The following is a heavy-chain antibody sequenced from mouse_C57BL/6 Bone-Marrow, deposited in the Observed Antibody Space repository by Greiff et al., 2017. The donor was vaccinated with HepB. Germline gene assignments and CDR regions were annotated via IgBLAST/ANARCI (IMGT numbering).Heavy chain of an antibody. J-gene: IGHJ2*01. D-gene: IGHD2-1*01. Sequence: EVQRVESGGGLVQPGGSLKLSCAASGFTFSDYGMAWVRQAPRKGPEWVAFISNLAYSLYYADTVTGRFTLSSENAKNTLYLEMSSLRSEDTAMYYCARRGVYYGNGFDYWGQGTTLTVSS. CDR2: ISNLAYSL. CDR1: GFTFSDYG. CDR3: ARRGVYYGNGFDY. V-gene: IGHV5-15*04.